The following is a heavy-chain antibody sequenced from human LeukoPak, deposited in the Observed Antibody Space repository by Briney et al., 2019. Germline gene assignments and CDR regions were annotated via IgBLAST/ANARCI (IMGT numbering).Heavy chain of an antibody. J-gene: IGHJ4*02. CDR2: INPNSGGT. CDR3: ARGVGGWVEWYFDY. V-gene: IGHV1-2*02. D-gene: IGHD6-19*01. Sequence: GASVKVSGKASGYTFTGYYMHWVRQAPGQGLEWMGWINPNSGGTNYAQKFQGRVTMTRDTSISTAYMELSRLRSDDTAVYYCARGVGGWVEWYFDYWGQGTLVTVSS. CDR1: GYTFTGYY.